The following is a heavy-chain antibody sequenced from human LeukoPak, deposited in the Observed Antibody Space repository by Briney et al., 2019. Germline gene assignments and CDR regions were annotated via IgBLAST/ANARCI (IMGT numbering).Heavy chain of an antibody. CDR1: GGSISSYY. CDR2: IYYSGST. CDR3: ARGSRELYYFDY. V-gene: IGHV4-59*01. Sequence: SETLSLTCAVPGGSISSYYWSWIRQPPGKGLEWIGYIYYSGSTKYNPSLKSRVTISVDASKTQFSLKLNSVTAADTAVYYCARGSRELYYFDYWGQGTLVTVSS. D-gene: IGHD1-7*01. J-gene: IGHJ4*02.